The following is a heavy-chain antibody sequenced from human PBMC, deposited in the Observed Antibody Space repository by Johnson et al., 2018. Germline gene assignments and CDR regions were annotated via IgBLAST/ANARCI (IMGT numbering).Heavy chain of an antibody. D-gene: IGHD6-19*01. CDR3: GKEVRYGWGALDI. CDR2: IIGSGDGT. CDR1: GFTFSTHA. Sequence: LQLQEAGGSLVQPGGSLRVSCAASGFTFSTHAMNWLRQTPGQVLEWVSAIIGSGDGTSYADSVTGLFTISRDNSKNTLYLQMNSLTAEDTAVSYCGKEVRYGWGALDIWGHGTMVTVSS. J-gene: IGHJ3*02. V-gene: IGHV3-23*01.